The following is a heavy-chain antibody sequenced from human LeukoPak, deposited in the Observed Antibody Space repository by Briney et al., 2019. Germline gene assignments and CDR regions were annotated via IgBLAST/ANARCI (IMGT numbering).Heavy chain of an antibody. Sequence: GGSLRLSCAASGFTFSSYAMSWVRQAPGKGLEWVSAISGSGGSTYYADSVKGRFTISRDNSKNTLYLQMNSLRAEDTAVYYCARYRFVVGATDSFDMWGQGTTVTVSS. V-gene: IGHV3-23*01. CDR2: ISGSGGST. CDR1: GFTFSSYA. J-gene: IGHJ3*02. CDR3: ARYRFVVGATDSFDM. D-gene: IGHD1-26*01.